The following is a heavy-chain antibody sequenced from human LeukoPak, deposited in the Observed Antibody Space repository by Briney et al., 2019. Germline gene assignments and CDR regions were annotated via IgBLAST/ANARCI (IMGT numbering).Heavy chain of an antibody. V-gene: IGHV4-34*01. J-gene: IGHJ4*02. CDR3: ARDSAYYYDSSLT. D-gene: IGHD3-22*01. CDR1: GGSFSGYF. CDR2: INRSGST. Sequence: PSETLSLTCAIYGGSFSGYFWSWFRQPPGKGLEWIGEINRSGSTNYNSSLSLKSRVTISVDTSKNQFSLKLSSVTAADTAVYYCARDSAYYYDSSLTWGQGTLVTVSS.